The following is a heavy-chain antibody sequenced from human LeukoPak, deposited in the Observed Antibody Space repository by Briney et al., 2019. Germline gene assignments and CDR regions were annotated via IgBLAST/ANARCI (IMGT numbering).Heavy chain of an antibody. Sequence: ASVKVSCKASGYTFTSYYMHWVRQAPGQGLEWMGIINPSGGSTSYAQEFQGRVTMTRDTSTSTVYMELSSLRSKDTAVYYCARDRLPLDYYYYYGMDVWGQGTTVTVSS. V-gene: IGHV1-46*01. J-gene: IGHJ6*02. CDR3: ARDRLPLDYYYYYGMDV. CDR1: GYTFTSYY. CDR2: INPSGGST. D-gene: IGHD3-16*01.